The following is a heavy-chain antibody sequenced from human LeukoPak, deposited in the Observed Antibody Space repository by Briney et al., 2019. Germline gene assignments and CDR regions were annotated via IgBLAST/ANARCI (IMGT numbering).Heavy chain of an antibody. CDR3: AVRYYDFWSGYSLGPFDT. CDR2: IYHSGST. CDR1: GYSISSGYY. D-gene: IGHD3-3*01. V-gene: IGHV4-38-2*01. Sequence: SETLSLTCAVSGYSISSGYYWGWIRQPPGKGLEWIGSIYHSGSTYYNPSLKSRVTISVDTSKNQFSLKLSSVTAADTAVYYCAVRYYDFWSGYSLGPFDTWGQGTLVTVSS. J-gene: IGHJ5*02.